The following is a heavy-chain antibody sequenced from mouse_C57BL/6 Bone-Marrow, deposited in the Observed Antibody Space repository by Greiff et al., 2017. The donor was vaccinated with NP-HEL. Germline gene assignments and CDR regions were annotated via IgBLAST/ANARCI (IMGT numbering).Heavy chain of an antibody. V-gene: IGHV14-2*01. CDR1: GFNFTDYY. Sequence: VQLQQSGAELVKPGASVKLSCTASGFNFTDYYMHWVKQRTEKGLEWIGRIDPEDGETNYAPKFPGLATITDDTYSNTAYLQLSSLTTEDTAGYYGAPVGYGVGGRGTAVTVTA. D-gene: IGHD2-14*01. CDR2: IDPEDGET. CDR3: APVGYGV. J-gene: IGHJ1*03.